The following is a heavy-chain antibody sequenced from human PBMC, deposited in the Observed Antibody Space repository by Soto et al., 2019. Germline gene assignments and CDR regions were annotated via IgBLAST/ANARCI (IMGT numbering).Heavy chain of an antibody. CDR3: ARHQSHSSSYVDP. J-gene: IGHJ5*02. Sequence: QLQLQESGPGLVKPSETLSLTCTVSGGSISSSSYYWGWIRQPPGKGLEWIGSIYYSGSTYYNPSLKRRVTISVATSKNQFSLKLSSVTAADTAVYYCARHQSHSSSYVDPWGQGTLVTVSS. CDR1: GGSISSSSYY. V-gene: IGHV4-39*01. CDR2: IYYSGST. D-gene: IGHD6-13*01.